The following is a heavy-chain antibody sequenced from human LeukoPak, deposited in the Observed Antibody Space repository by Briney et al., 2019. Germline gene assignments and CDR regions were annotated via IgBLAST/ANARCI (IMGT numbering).Heavy chain of an antibody. J-gene: IGHJ3*02. CDR3: ARDLDLCSSTSCYKGAFDI. V-gene: IGHV1-69*01. Sequence: GASVKVSCKASGGTFSSYAISGVRQAPGQGLEWMGGIIPIFGTANYAQKFQGRVTITADESTSTAYMELSSLRSEDTAVYYCARDLDLCSSTSCYKGAFDIWGQGTMVTVSS. CDR1: GGTFSSYA. CDR2: IIPIFGTA. D-gene: IGHD2-2*02.